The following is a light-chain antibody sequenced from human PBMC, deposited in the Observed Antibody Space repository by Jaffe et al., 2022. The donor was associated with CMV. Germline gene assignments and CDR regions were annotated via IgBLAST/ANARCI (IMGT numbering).Light chain of an antibody. V-gene: IGKV1-8*01. CDR1: QGISSY. CDR2: AAS. J-gene: IGKJ2*01. CDR3: QQYYSYFSRT. Sequence: AIRMTQSPSSFSASTGDRVTITCRASQGISSYLAWYQQKPGKAPKLLIYAASTLQSGVPSRFSGSGSGTDFTLTISCLQSEDFATYYCQQYYSYFSRTFGQGTKLEIK.